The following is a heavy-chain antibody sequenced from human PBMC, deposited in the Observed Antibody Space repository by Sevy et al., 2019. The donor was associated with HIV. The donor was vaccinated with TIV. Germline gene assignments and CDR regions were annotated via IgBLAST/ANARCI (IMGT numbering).Heavy chain of an antibody. J-gene: IGHJ4*02. CDR2: ISSSGSTI. Sequence: GGSLRLSCAVSGFTFSDYYMSWIRQAPGKGLEWLSYISSSGSTIYYADSVKGRFNMSRDNDKNALYLQMSSLRAEDTAFYYCARAGDWEPFFDYWGQGTLVTVSS. V-gene: IGHV3-11*01. CDR3: ARAGDWEPFFDY. D-gene: IGHD1-26*01. CDR1: GFTFSDYY.